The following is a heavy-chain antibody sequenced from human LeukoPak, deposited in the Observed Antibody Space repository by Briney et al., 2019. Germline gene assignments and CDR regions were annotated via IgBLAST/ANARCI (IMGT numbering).Heavy chain of an antibody. CDR1: GFTFSDSY. CDR2: ISGSGGST. V-gene: IGHV3-23*01. Sequence: GGSLRLSCAASGFTFSDSYMIWIRQAPGKGLEWDSAISGSGGSTYYADSVKGRFTISRDNSKNTLYLQMNSLRAEDTAVYYCAKGTGFGVRLVLIVDYWGQGTLVTVSS. D-gene: IGHD3-9*01. J-gene: IGHJ4*02. CDR3: AKGTGFGVRLVLIVDY.